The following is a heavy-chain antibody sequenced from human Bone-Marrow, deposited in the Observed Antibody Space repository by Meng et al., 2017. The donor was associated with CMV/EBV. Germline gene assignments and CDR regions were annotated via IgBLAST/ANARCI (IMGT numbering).Heavy chain of an antibody. CDR3: AREGTIFGAETYYFDY. D-gene: IGHD3-3*01. V-gene: IGHV3-7*01. CDR1: GFTFSGYW. CDR2: IKQDGSEK. J-gene: IGHJ4*02. Sequence: GESLKISCAASGFTFSGYWMSWVRQAPGKGLEWVANIKQDGSEKYYVDSVKGRFTIPRDNAKNSLYLQMNSLRAEDTAVYYCAREGTIFGAETYYFDYWGQGALVTVSS.